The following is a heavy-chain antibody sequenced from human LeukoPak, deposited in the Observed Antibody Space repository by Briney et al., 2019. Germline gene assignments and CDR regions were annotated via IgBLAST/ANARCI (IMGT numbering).Heavy chain of an antibody. Sequence: GGSLRLSCAASGFTLSSLAMSWVRQAPGKGLEWVSAISGSGGSTFYADSVKGRFTISRDNSENTLYLQMNSLRAEDTAVYYCVKRTVNYPFDFWGQGTLLTVSS. CDR1: GFTLSSLA. CDR3: VKRTVNYPFDF. J-gene: IGHJ4*02. D-gene: IGHD1-7*01. V-gene: IGHV3-23*01. CDR2: ISGSGGST.